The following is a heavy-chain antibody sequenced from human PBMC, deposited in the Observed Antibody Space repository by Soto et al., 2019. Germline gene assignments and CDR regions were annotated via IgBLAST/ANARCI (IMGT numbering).Heavy chain of an antibody. CDR3: TTVEGDYYYYGMDV. CDR1: GFTFSNAW. CDR2: IKSKSDGGRT. V-gene: IGHV3-15*07. Sequence: EVQLVESGGGLVKPGGSLRLSCAASGFTFSNAWMNWVRQAPGKGLEWVGRIKSKSDGGRTDYAAPVKGRFTISRDDSKNPLYLQMNRLKPEDTAVYYCTTVEGDYYYYGMDVWGQGTTVTVSS. J-gene: IGHJ6*02.